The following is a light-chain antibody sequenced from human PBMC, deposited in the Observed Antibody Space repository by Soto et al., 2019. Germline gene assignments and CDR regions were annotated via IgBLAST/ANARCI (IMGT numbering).Light chain of an antibody. J-gene: IGKJ2*01. CDR3: QQYHNWPPQYT. CDR1: QTVASN. V-gene: IGKV3-15*01. Sequence: EIVMTQSPATLSVSPGERATLSCRASQTVASNLAWYQQKPGQAPRLLIHGASTRATGVSARFSGSGSGTEFTLTFSSLQSEDFAVYYCQQYHNWPPQYTFGQGTKLQIK. CDR2: GAS.